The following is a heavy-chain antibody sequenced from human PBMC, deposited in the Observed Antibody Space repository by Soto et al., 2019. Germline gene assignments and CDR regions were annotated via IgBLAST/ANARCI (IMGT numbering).Heavy chain of an antibody. CDR2: VYHSGNT. V-gene: IGHV4-4*02. D-gene: IGHD2-15*01. Sequence: QAHLQESGPRLVKPSETLSLTCDVSGDSISSYNWWTWVRQTPGKGLEWIGEVYHSGNTNYNPSLKGRVTISVDKSRNQFSLSLTSVTAADTAVYYCAKREGDCRGGSCPYYHDWGQGTLVTASS. CDR1: GDSISSYNW. J-gene: IGHJ4*02. CDR3: AKREGDCRGGSCPYYHD.